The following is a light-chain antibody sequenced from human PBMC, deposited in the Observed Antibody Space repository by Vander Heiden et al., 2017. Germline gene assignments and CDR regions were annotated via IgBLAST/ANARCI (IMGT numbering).Light chain of an antibody. J-gene: IGLJ1*01. CDR1: SSNIGSNY. CDR2: SNN. V-gene: IGLV1-47*02. CDR3: AAWDDSLSGYV. Sequence: QSVLTQPPSASGTPGQRVTLSCSGSSSNIGSNYVYWYQQPPGTAPKLLIYSNNQRPSGVPDRFSGSKSGTSASLAISGLRSEDEADYYCAAWDDSLSGYVFGTGTKVTVL.